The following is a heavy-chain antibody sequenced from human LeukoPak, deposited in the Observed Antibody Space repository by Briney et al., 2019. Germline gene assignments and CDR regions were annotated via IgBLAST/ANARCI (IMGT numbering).Heavy chain of an antibody. CDR2: IDKKDKGYEPAT. D-gene: IGHD1-26*01. V-gene: IGHV3-73*01. J-gene: IGHJ5*02. CDR3: TRDSGTYNWLNP. CDR1: GFTFSGSA. Sequence: GGSLRLSCAASGFTFSGSAIHWVRQSSGKGLEWVGQIDKKDKGYEPATAYDASVKGRFTISRDDSINPAYLQMKSLKTEDTALYYCTRDSGTYNWLNPWGQGTLVTVSS.